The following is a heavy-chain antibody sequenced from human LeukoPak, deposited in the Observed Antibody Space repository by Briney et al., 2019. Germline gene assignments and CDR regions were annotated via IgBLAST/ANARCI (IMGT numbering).Heavy chain of an antibody. CDR1: GHTFTSYY. J-gene: IGHJ4*02. CDR3: ARAYYDSSGYPQLDY. D-gene: IGHD3-22*01. V-gene: IGHV1-46*01. CDR2: INPSGGST. Sequence: VASVTVSCKASGHTFTSYYMHWVRQAPGQGLEWMGIINPSGGSTSYAQKFQGRVTMTRDMSTSTVYMELSSLRSEDTAVYYCARAYYDSSGYPQLDYWGQGTLVTVSS.